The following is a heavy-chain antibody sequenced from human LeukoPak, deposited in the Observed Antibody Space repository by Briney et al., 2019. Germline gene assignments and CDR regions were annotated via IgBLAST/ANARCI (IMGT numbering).Heavy chain of an antibody. V-gene: IGHV3-66*01. CDR2: VYSGGLT. Sequence: GGSLRLSCAASGFIVSENYMSWVRQAPGKGLEWVSTVYSGGLTFYADPVKGRFTISRDNSKNTLYLQMSSLRAEDTAVYYCVKDRWPGLGDFWGQGTTVTVSS. D-gene: IGHD6-19*01. CDR3: VKDRWPGLGDF. CDR1: GFIVSENY. J-gene: IGHJ6*02.